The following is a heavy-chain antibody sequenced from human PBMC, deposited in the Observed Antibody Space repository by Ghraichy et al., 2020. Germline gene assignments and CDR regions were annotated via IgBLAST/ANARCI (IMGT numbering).Heavy chain of an antibody. CDR2: LYYSGST. CDR1: GDSISSYY. D-gene: IGHD1-26*01. V-gene: IGHV4-59*08. CDR3: ARQTGNYYPFNY. Sequence: ETLSLTCTVSGDSISSYYWNWIRQPPGKGLEWIGYLYYSGSTNYNPSLKSRVTISGDTSKNQLSLKLSSVTAADTAVYYCARQTGNYYPFNYWGQGILVTVSS. J-gene: IGHJ4*02.